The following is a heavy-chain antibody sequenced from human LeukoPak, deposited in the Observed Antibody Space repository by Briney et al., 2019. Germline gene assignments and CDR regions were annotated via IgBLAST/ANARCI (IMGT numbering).Heavy chain of an antibody. Sequence: GGSLRLSCAASGFTFSTYGMSWVRQAPGKGLEWVANIKKDGSEKYYVDAVKGRFTISRDNAKTSLYLQMNSLRAEDTAVYYCARDLSGIAGYTYGRGIDYWGQGTLVTVSS. CDR2: IKKDGSEK. CDR3: ARDLSGIAGYTYGRGIDY. V-gene: IGHV3-7*01. CDR1: GFTFSTYG. D-gene: IGHD5-18*01. J-gene: IGHJ4*02.